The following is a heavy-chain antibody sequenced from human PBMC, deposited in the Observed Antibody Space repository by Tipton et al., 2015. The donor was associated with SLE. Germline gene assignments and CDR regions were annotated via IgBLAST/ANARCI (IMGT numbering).Heavy chain of an antibody. J-gene: IGHJ3*02. CDR1: GGSISSYY. Sequence: TLSLTCTVSGGSISSYYWGWIRQSPGKGLEWIGSVYYSGSTYYNPSLQSRVTISVDTSKNQFSLKVTSVTAADTAVYYCAREMYNIAALHDPFDIWGQGTMVTVSS. V-gene: IGHV4-39*07. CDR2: VYYSGST. CDR3: AREMYNIAALHDPFDI. D-gene: IGHD6-6*01.